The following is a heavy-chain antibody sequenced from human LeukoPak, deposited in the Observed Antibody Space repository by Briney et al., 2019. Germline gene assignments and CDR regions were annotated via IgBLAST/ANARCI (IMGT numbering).Heavy chain of an antibody. CDR1: GFTFSSYS. V-gene: IGHV3-7*01. Sequence: GGSLRLSCAASGFTFSSYSMSWVRQAPGKGLEWVANIKQDGSEKCYVDSVKGRFTISRDNAKNSLYLQMNSLRAEDTAVYYCARDRWELLSNSYHYCGLDVWGQGTTVTVSS. D-gene: IGHD2-15*01. J-gene: IGHJ6*02. CDR2: IKQDGSEK. CDR3: ARDRWELLSNSYHYCGLDV.